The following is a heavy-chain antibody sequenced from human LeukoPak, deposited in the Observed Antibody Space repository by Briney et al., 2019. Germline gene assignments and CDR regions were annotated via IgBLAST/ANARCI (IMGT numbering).Heavy chain of an antibody. V-gene: IGHV4-39*01. Sequence: PSETLSLTCTVSGGSISSSSNYWGRIRQPPGKGLEWIGSIYYSGSTYYNPSLKSRVTISVDTSKNQFSLKLSSVTAADTAVYYCARKGRDYYGSGSYYPPDHWGQGTLVTVSS. D-gene: IGHD3-10*01. J-gene: IGHJ4*02. CDR2: IYYSGST. CDR1: GGSISSSSNY. CDR3: ARKGRDYYGSGSYYPPDH.